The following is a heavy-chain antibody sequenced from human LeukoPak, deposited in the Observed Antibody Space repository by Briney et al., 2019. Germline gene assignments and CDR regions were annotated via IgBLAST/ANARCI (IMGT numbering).Heavy chain of an antibody. J-gene: IGHJ5*02. Sequence: SETLSLTCAVSGGSISRGGYSWSWIRQPPGNGLEWLGYFYYSGSTYYNPSLKSRVTISVDTSKNQLSLKLSSVTAADTALYYCARESNYHGSGTGWFDPWGQGTLVTVSS. D-gene: IGHD3-10*01. CDR2: FYYSGST. CDR1: GGSISRGGYS. V-gene: IGHV4-30-4*07. CDR3: ARESNYHGSGTGWFDP.